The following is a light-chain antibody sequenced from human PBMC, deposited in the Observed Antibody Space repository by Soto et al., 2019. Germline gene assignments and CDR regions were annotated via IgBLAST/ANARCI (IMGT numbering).Light chain of an antibody. CDR3: HRCSVFPWT. CDR2: KAS. J-gene: IGKJ1*01. Sequence: DIQMTQSPSTLSASVGDRVSITCRASQTMSSWLAWYQQKPGKAPKLLVYKASSLESGVSSRFSGSASGTEFALTISSLQPDEYATYYCHRCSVFPWTVGQRT. V-gene: IGKV1-5*03. CDR1: QTMSSW.